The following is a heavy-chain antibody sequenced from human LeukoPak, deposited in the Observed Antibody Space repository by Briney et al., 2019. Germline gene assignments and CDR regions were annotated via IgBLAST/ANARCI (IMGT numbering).Heavy chain of an antibody. CDR1: GNSFTSYW. J-gene: IGHJ4*02. V-gene: IGHV3-7*01. Sequence: PGESLKISCKGSGNSFTSYWIGWVRQAPGKGLEWVATIKPDGSEKDYVDSLKGRFTISRDNAKNSLYLQMNSLRAEDTAVYYCVREVEGATVYWGQGTLVTVSS. CDR2: IKPDGSEK. D-gene: IGHD1-26*01. CDR3: VREVEGATVY.